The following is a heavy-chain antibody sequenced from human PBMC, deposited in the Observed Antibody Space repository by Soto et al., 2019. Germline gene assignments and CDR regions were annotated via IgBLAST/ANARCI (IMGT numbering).Heavy chain of an antibody. D-gene: IGHD1-26*01. CDR1: GGTFSIYT. Sequence: GAPVKVSCKASGGTFSIYTISWVRQAPGQGLEWMGRIIPILGIANYAQKFQGRVTITADKSTSTAYMELSSLRSEDTAVYYCARDLVGATDPFGPGYGMDVWGQGTTVTVSS. J-gene: IGHJ6*02. CDR2: IIPILGIA. V-gene: IGHV1-69*04. CDR3: ARDLVGATDPFGPGYGMDV.